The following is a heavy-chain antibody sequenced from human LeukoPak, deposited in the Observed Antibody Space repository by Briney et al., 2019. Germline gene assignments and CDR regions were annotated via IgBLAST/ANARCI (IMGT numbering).Heavy chain of an antibody. J-gene: IGHJ6*02. Sequence: PGGSLRLSCAASGFTFSDYGMIWVRQAPGEGLEWVSYITRSSALHYADSVKGRFTISRDNAKNSLYLQMSNLRAEDTAVYFCARGGGLDVWGQGATVTVSS. CDR3: ARGGGLDV. V-gene: IGHV3-69-1*01. CDR2: ITRSSAL. D-gene: IGHD3-16*01. CDR1: GFTFSDYG.